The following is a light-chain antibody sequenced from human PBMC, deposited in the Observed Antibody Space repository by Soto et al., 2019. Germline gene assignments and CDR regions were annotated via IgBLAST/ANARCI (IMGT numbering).Light chain of an antibody. CDR3: QHYNNWPPWT. J-gene: IGKJ1*01. CDR1: QSVSSN. Sequence: EIVMTQSPATLSVSPGERATLSCRASQSVSSNLAWYQQKLGQAPRLLIYGASTRATGIPARFSGSGSGTEFTLTLSRLQSDDFAVYYCQHYNNWPPWTFGQGTKVEIK. V-gene: IGKV3-15*01. CDR2: GAS.